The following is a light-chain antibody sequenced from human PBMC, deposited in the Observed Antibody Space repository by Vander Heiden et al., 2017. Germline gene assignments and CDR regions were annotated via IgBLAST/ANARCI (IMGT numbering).Light chain of an antibody. CDR1: SSNIGNNY. V-gene: IGLV1-51*01. J-gene: IGLJ1*01. CDR2: DNN. CDR3: GTWDSSLSVNYV. Sequence: QSVLTQPPSVSAAPGQTVTISCSGCSSNIGNNYVSWYQQLPGTAPKLLIYDNNKRPSGIPDRFSGSKSGTSATLGITGLQTGDEADYYCGTWDSSLSVNYVFGTGTKVTVL.